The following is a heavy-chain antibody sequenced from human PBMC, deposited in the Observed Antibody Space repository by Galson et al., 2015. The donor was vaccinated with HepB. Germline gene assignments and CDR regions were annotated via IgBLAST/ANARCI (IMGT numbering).Heavy chain of an antibody. V-gene: IGHV1-18*01. CDR3: ARGYLDSGSRRYYYYYMDV. CDR1: GYTFTSYG. CDR2: ISAYNGNT. D-gene: IGHD1-26*01. J-gene: IGHJ6*03. Sequence: SVKVSCKASGYTFTSYGISWVRQAPGQGLEWMGWISAYNGNTNYAQKLQGRVTMTTDTSTSTAYMELRSLRSDDTAVYYCARGYLDSGSRRYYYYYMDVWGKGTTVTVSS.